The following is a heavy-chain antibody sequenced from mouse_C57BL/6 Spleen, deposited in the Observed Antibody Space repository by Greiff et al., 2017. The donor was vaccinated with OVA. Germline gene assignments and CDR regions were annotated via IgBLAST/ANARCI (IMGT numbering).Heavy chain of an antibody. D-gene: IGHD4-1*01. CDR2: ISYDGSN. J-gene: IGHJ3*01. Sequence: DVQLQESGPGLVKPSQSLSLTCSVTGYSITSGYYWNWIRQFPGNKLEWMGYISYDGSNNYNPSLKNRISITRDTSKNQFFLKLNSVTTEDTATYYCASPGRLAWFAYWGQGTLVTVSA. CDR3: ASPGRLAWFAY. CDR1: GYSITSGYY. V-gene: IGHV3-6*01.